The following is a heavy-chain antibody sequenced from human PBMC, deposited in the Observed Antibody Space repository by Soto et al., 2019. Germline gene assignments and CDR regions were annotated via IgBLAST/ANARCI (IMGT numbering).Heavy chain of an antibody. V-gene: IGHV4-59*01. CDR3: ARDHPHSYGVYYFDY. CDR2: IYSSGST. D-gene: IGHD5-18*01. Sequence: PSETLSLTCSVSGGSISNYYGNWIRQSPGKGLEWIGYIYSSGSTHYNPSLQNRVTISIDTSKNQVSLKVNSVTAADTAVYYCARDHPHSYGVYYFDYWGQGTPVTVSS. CDR1: GGSISNYY. J-gene: IGHJ4*02.